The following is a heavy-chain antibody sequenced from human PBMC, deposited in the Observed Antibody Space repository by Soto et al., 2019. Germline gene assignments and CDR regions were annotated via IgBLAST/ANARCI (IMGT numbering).Heavy chain of an antibody. D-gene: IGHD3-3*01. Sequence: QVQLVQSGAEVKKPGSSVKVSCKAAGGTFSSYAISWVRQAPGQGLAWMGGIIPIFGTANYAQTVQGRVTITADESTSTAYMELSSLRSEDTAVYYCARGTVKHDQADHGPYGMDVWGQGTTVTVSS. J-gene: IGHJ6*02. CDR2: IIPIFGTA. CDR3: ARGTVKHDQADHGPYGMDV. CDR1: GGTFSSYA. V-gene: IGHV1-69*01.